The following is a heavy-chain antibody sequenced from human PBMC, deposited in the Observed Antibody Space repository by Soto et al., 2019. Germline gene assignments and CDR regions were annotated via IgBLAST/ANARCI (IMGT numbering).Heavy chain of an antibody. CDR2: IKSKTDGGTT. D-gene: IGHD3-10*01. CDR1: DFTFTNAW. V-gene: IGHV3-15*07. Sequence: GGSLRLSCAASDFTFTNAWMNWVRQAPGKGLEWVGRIKSKTDGGTTDYAAPVKGRFTISRDDSKNTLYLQMDSLKTEDTAVYYCTTGSHSGSGSYYYYYYGMDVWGQGTTVTVSS. J-gene: IGHJ6*02. CDR3: TTGSHSGSGSYYYYYYGMDV.